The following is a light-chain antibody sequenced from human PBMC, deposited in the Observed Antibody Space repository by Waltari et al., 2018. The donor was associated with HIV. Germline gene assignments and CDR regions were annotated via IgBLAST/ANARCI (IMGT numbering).Light chain of an antibody. CDR3: AAWDGSHVV. Sequence: QSVLTQPPSASGTPGQRVTISCSGSSSNIGSYYVYWYQHLPGPAPKLLNYMNNQRPSGVPDRFSGSKSDTSASLAISGLRSEDEADYYCAAWDGSHVVFGGGTKLTVL. V-gene: IGLV1-47*01. CDR1: SSNIGSYY. CDR2: MNN. J-gene: IGLJ2*01.